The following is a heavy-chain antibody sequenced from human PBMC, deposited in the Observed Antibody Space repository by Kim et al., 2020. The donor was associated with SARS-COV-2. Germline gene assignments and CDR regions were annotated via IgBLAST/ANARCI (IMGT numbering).Heavy chain of an antibody. Sequence: GGSLRLSCAASGFTFSDHYMSWIRQAPGEGLEWVSYINVGSSYTYYADSVKGRFTVSRDNAKNSLYLQMNSLRAEDTAVYYCARGHYGMDVWGQGTTVTVSS. CDR3: ARGHYGMDV. J-gene: IGHJ6*02. CDR2: INVGSSYT. V-gene: IGHV3-11*05. CDR1: GFTFSDHY.